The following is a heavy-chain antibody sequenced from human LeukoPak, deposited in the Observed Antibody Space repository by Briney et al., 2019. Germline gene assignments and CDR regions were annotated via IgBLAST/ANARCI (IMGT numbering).Heavy chain of an antibody. J-gene: IGHJ4*02. CDR1: GFTFSSYA. CDR2: ISGSGGGT. V-gene: IGHV3-23*01. D-gene: IGHD6-19*01. Sequence: GASLRLSCAASGFTFSSYAMSWVRQAPGKGLEWVSAISGSGGGTYYADSVKGRFTISRDNSKNTLYLQMNSLRAEDTAVYYCAKDLEHSSGWYVPSPFDYWGQGTLVTVSS. CDR3: AKDLEHSSGWYVPSPFDY.